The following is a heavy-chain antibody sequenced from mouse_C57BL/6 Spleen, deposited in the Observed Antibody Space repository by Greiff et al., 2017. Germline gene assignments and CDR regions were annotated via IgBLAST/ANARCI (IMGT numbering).Heavy chain of an antibody. V-gene: IGHV1-53*01. Sequence: QVQLKQPGTELVKPGASVKLSCKASGYTFTSYWMHWVKQRPGQGLEWIGNINPSNGGTNYNEKFKSKATLTVDKSSSTAYMQLSSLTSEDSAVYYCARSPFYSGRAMDYWGQGTSVTVSS. CDR3: ARSPFYSGRAMDY. CDR2: INPSNGGT. CDR1: GYTFTSYW. D-gene: IGHD1-1*01. J-gene: IGHJ4*01.